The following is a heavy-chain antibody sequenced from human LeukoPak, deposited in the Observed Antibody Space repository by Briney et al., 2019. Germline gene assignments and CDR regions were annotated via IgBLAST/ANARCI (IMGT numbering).Heavy chain of an antibody. D-gene: IGHD2-2*01. CDR3: ARDSYQLLLDGDRYYYYYYMDV. V-gene: IGHV4-39*07. CDR2: IYYSGST. Sequence: SETLSLTCTVSGGSISSSNYYWGWIRQPPGKGLEWIGSIYYSGSTYYNPSLKSRVTMSVDTSKNQFSLKLSSVTAADTAVYYCARDSYQLLLDGDRYYYYYYMDVWGKGTTVTVSS. CDR1: GGSISSSNYY. J-gene: IGHJ6*03.